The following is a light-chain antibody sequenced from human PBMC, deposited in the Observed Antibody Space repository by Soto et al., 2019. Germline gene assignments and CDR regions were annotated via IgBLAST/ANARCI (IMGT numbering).Light chain of an antibody. CDR2: DAS. J-gene: IGKJ1*01. CDR3: QQYKSYRT. V-gene: IGKV1-5*01. CDR1: QSISSW. Sequence: DIQMTQSPSTPSASVGDRVTITCRASQSISSWLAWYQQKPGKAPKLLIYDASSLESGVPSRFSGSGSGTEFTLTISSLQPDDFATYYCQQYKSYRTFGQGTKVDIK.